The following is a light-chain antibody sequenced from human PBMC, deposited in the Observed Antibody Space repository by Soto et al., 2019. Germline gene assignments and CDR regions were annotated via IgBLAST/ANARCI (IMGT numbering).Light chain of an antibody. J-gene: IGKJ2*01. CDR2: GAS. CDR1: QSVSSN. V-gene: IGKV3-15*01. Sequence: EIVMTQSPATLSVSPGERATLSCRASQSVSSNLAWYQQKPGQAPRLLIYGASTRATGIPARFSGSGSGTEFTLTINSLQSEDFAVYYCQQYKNWPPYTFGQGTKLEIK. CDR3: QQYKNWPPYT.